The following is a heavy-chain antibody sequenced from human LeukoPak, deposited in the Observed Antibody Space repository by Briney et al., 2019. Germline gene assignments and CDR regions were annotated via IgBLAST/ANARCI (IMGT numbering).Heavy chain of an antibody. Sequence: SETLSLTCTVSGGSISSGGYYWSWIRQHPGKGLEWIGYIYYSGSTYYDPSLKSRVTISVDTSRNQFSLKLSSVTAADTAVYYCARVPLYGERDYWGQGTLVTVSS. CDR2: IYYSGST. CDR1: GGSISSGGYY. D-gene: IGHD3-10*01. J-gene: IGHJ4*02. V-gene: IGHV4-31*03. CDR3: ARVPLYGERDY.